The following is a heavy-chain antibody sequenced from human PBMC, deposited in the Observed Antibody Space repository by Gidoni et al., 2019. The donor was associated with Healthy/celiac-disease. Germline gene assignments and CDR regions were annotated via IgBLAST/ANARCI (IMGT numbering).Heavy chain of an antibody. J-gene: IGHJ4*02. D-gene: IGHD3-22*01. Sequence: QVQLQESGPGLVKPSETLSLTCTVSGGSISSYYWSWIRQPPGKGLEWIGYIYYSGSTNYNPSLKSRVTISVDTSKNQFSLKLSSVTAADTAVYYCARHGYYYDSSGTFDYWGQGTLVTVSS. CDR3: ARHGYYYDSSGTFDY. CDR2: IYYSGST. V-gene: IGHV4-59*08. CDR1: GGSISSYY.